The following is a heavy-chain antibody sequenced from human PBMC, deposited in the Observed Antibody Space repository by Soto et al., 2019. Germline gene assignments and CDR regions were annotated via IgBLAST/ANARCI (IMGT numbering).Heavy chain of an antibody. V-gene: IGHV5-10-1*01. Sequence: GESLKISCKGSGYSFTSYWISWVRQMPGKGLEWMGRIDPSDSYTNYSPSFQGHVTISADKSISTAYLQRSSLKASDTAMYYCARHPRIYDSSGYLDAFDIWGQGTMVTVSS. CDR2: IDPSDSYT. CDR3: ARHPRIYDSSGYLDAFDI. J-gene: IGHJ3*02. CDR1: GYSFTSYW. D-gene: IGHD3-22*01.